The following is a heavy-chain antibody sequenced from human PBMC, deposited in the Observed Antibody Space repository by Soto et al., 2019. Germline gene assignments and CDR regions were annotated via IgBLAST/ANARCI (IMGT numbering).Heavy chain of an antibody. CDR2: IYYSGST. V-gene: IGHV4-59*01. D-gene: IGHD3-10*01. CDR1: GGSFSGYY. CDR3: ARGWDYYGSGSYYPPFDY. Sequence: PSETLSLTCAVYGGSFSGYYWSWIRQPPGKGLEWIGYIYYSGSTNYNPSLKSRVTISVDTSKNQFSLKLSSVTAADTAVYYCARGWDYYGSGSYYPPFDYWGQGTLVTVSS. J-gene: IGHJ4*02.